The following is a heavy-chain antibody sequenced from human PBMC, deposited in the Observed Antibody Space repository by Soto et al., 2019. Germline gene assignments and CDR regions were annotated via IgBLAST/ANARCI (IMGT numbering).Heavy chain of an antibody. CDR2: ISGSGGHS. CDR3: AKDCRRLAVSGSAFDS. D-gene: IGHD6-13*01. CDR1: GFTCNDYA. J-gene: IGHJ4*02. Sequence: HPGGSLRLSCAASGFTCNDYAMAWVRHAPGKGLEWVSSISGSGGHSSYADSVKGRFTISRDSVKNMLSLDMSDLRAEDTAVYYCAKDCRRLAVSGSAFDSWGQGA. V-gene: IGHV3-23*01.